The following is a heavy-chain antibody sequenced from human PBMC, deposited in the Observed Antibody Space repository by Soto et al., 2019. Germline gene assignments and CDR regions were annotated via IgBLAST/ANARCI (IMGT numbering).Heavy chain of an antibody. CDR1: GFSLSTSGVG. Sequence: SGPTLVNPTQTLTLTCTFSGFSLSTSGVGVGWIRQPPGKALEWLALIYWNDDKRYSPSLKSRLTITKDTSKNKVVLTMTNMDNVEKATYYSAHTSLRSSWYSNGRDVWGQRTTVTVSS. V-gene: IGHV2-5*01. J-gene: IGHJ6*02. CDR3: AHTSLRSSWYSNGRDV. CDR2: IYWNDDK. D-gene: IGHD6-13*01.